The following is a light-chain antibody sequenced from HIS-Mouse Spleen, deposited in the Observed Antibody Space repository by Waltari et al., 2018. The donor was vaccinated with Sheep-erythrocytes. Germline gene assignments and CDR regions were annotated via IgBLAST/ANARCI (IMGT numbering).Light chain of an antibody. J-gene: IGLJ2*01. V-gene: IGLV2-23*01. CDR3: CSYAGSSTLV. CDR2: EGS. CDR1: SSDVGCYNL. Sequence: QSALTQPASVSGSPGPSITISCTGTSSDVGCYNLFSWYQQHPGKAPKLMNYEGSKRPSGVSNRFAGSKSGNTASLTISGLQAEDEADYYCCSYAGSSTLVFGGGTKLTVL.